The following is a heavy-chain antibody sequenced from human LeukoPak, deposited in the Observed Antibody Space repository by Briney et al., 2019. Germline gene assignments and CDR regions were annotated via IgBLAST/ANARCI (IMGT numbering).Heavy chain of an antibody. D-gene: IGHD1-26*01. CDR1: GFTFSSYA. Sequence: GGSLRLSCAASGFTFSSYAMHWVRQAPGKGLEWVALISYDGSNKYYADSVKGRFTISRDNSKNTLSLQMNSLRTEDTAVYYCARFYANEWALPHWGQGTLVTVSS. V-gene: IGHV3-30*04. CDR3: ARFYANEWALPH. CDR2: ISYDGSNK. J-gene: IGHJ4*02.